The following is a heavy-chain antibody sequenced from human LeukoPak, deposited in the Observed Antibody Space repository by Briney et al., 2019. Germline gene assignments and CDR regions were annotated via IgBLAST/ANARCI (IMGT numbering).Heavy chain of an antibody. J-gene: IGHJ4*02. CDR2: IHYSGST. CDR1: GGSISDYY. V-gene: IGHV4-59*01. D-gene: IGHD3-10*01. Sequence: SETLSLTCTVSGGSISDYYWSWTRQPPGKGLECIGYIHYSGSTNYNPSLKSRVTISVDTSKNHFSLKLSSVTAADTAVYYCARAAYASGGYLFDYWGQGALVTVSS. CDR3: ARAAYASGGYLFDY.